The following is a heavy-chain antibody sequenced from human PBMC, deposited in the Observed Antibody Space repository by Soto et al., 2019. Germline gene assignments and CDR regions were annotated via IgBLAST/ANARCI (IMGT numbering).Heavy chain of an antibody. Sequence: QVQLVESGGGVVQPGRSLRLSCAASGFTFSSYDMHWVRQAPGKGLEWVAIISYDGSNTYYADSVKGRFTISRDNSKNTLYLQMNSLRAEDTSVYYCAKEGGLSGSYYISSSYYFDSWGQGTLVTVSS. V-gene: IGHV3-30*18. D-gene: IGHD1-26*01. J-gene: IGHJ4*02. CDR3: AKEGGLSGSYYISSSYYFDS. CDR1: GFTFSSYD. CDR2: ISYDGSNT.